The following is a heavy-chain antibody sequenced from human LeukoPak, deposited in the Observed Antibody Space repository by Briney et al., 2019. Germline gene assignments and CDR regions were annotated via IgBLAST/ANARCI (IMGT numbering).Heavy chain of an antibody. J-gene: IGHJ4*02. V-gene: IGHV4-59*01. CDR2: IYYSGST. Sequence: SETLSLTCTVSGGSISSYYWSWIRQPPGKGLEWIGYIYYSGSTNYNPSLKSRVTISVDTSKNQFSLKLSSVTAADTAVYYCARDNYILTGLIDYWGQGTLVTVSS. D-gene: IGHD3-9*01. CDR1: GGSISSYY. CDR3: ARDNYILTGLIDY.